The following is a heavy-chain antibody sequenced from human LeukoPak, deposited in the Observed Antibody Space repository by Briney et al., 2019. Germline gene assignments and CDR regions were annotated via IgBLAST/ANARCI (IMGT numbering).Heavy chain of an antibody. CDR3: AKGTIFGVEYNWFDP. Sequence: GGSLRLSCAASGLTFSSYAMSWVRQAPGKGLEWVSAISGSGGSTYYADSVKGRFTISRDNSKNTLYLQMNSLRAEDTAVYYCAKGTIFGVEYNWFDPWGQGTLVTVSS. CDR2: ISGSGGST. CDR1: GLTFSSYA. D-gene: IGHD3-3*01. J-gene: IGHJ5*02. V-gene: IGHV3-23*01.